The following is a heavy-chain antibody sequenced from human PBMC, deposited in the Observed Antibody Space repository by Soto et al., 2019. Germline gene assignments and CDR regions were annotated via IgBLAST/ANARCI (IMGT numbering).Heavy chain of an antibody. J-gene: IGHJ4*02. CDR1: GFTFSSYA. V-gene: IGHV3-30-3*01. CDR3: ARTYGPVVVVGGLDY. D-gene: IGHD2-15*01. Sequence: GGSLRLSCAASGFTFSSYAMHWVRQAPGKGLEWVAVISYDGSNKYYADSVKGRFTISRDNSKNTLYLQMNSLRAEDTAVYYCARTYGPVVVVGGLDYWGQGTLVTVS. CDR2: ISYDGSNK.